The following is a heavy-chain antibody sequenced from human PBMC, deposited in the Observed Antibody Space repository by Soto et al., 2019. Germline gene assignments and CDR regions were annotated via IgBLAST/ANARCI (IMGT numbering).Heavy chain of an antibody. Sequence: ASVKVSCKASGYTFDDYSITWVRQVPGQGLEWVGWISTSIGHTNYAQGSQGRVTMTTDSATTTAYMELRNLGSDDTALYYCARASDCSGGTCTTWFHPWGQGTLVTVSS. V-gene: IGHV1-18*01. J-gene: IGHJ5*02. D-gene: IGHD2-15*01. CDR2: ISTSIGHT. CDR1: GYTFDDYS. CDR3: ARASDCSGGTCTTWFHP.